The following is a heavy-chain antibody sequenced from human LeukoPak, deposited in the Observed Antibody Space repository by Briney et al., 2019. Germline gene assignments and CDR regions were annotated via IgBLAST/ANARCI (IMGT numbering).Heavy chain of an antibody. D-gene: IGHD3-10*01. CDR2: IYYSGST. Sequence: PSETLSLTCTVSGGSISSYYWSWIRQPPGKGLEWIGYIYYSGSTSYNPSLKSRVTISVDTSKNQFSLKLSSVTAADTAVYYCARRSGYYHGMDVWGQGTAVTVSS. CDR1: GGSISSYY. V-gene: IGHV4-59*01. CDR3: ARRSGYYHGMDV. J-gene: IGHJ6*02.